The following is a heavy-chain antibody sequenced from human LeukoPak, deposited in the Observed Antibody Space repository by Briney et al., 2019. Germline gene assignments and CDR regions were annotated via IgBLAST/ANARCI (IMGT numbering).Heavy chain of an antibody. V-gene: IGHV1-18*01. CDR1: GYTFTSYG. CDR3: ARLGYCSSTSCYGGGYYYGMDV. J-gene: IGHJ6*02. Sequence: ASVKVSCKASGYTFTSYGISWVRQAPGQGLEWMGWISAYNGNTNYAQKLQGRVTMTTDTSTSTAYMELRSLRSDDTAVYYCARLGYCSSTSCYGGGYYYGMDVWGQGTTVTVSS. CDR2: ISAYNGNT. D-gene: IGHD2-2*01.